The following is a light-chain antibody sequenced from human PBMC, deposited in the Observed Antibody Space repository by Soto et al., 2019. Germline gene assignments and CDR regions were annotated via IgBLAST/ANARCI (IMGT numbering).Light chain of an antibody. V-gene: IGKV3-20*01. CDR3: QQYGSSPPAT. J-gene: IGKJ2*01. Sequence: EIVLTQSPGTLSLSPGERATLSCRASQSVSSSNLAWYQQKPGQAPRLLIYGASSRATGIPDRFSGSGSGTDFTLTIGGLEPEDFVMYYCQQYGSSPPATFGQGTNLEIK. CDR2: GAS. CDR1: QSVSSSN.